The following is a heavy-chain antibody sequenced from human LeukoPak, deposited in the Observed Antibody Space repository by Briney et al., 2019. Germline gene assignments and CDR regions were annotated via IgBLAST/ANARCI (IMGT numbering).Heavy chain of an antibody. CDR3: ARDSVYSGSSLDY. CDR2: IYYSGST. CDR1: GGSISSGGYS. J-gene: IGHJ4*02. V-gene: IGHV4-30-4*07. D-gene: IGHD1-26*01. Sequence: PSETLSLTCAVSGGSISSGGYSWSWIRQPPGKGLEWIGYIYYSGSTYYNPSLKSRVTISVDTSKNQFSLKLSSVTAADPAVYYCARDSVYSGSSLDYWGQGTLVTVSS.